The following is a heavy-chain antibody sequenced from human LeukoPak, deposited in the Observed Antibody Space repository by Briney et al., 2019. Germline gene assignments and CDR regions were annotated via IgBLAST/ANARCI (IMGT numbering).Heavy chain of an antibody. CDR3: ARDRRRVLLWFGETGYLDY. J-gene: IGHJ4*02. Sequence: ASVKVSCKASGYTFTGYYMHWVRQAPGQGLEWMGWINPNSGGTNYAQKFQGRVTMTRDTSISTAYMELSRLRSDDTAVYYCARDRRRVLLWFGETGYLDYWGQGTLVTVSS. CDR1: GYTFTGYY. CDR2: INPNSGGT. V-gene: IGHV1-2*02. D-gene: IGHD3-10*01.